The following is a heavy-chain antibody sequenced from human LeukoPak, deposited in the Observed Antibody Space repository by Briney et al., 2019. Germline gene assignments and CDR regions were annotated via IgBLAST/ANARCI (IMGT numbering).Heavy chain of an antibody. V-gene: IGHV3-53*01. Sequence: GGSLRLSCAASGLTVSSNYMSWVRQAPGKGLEWVSLIYSSGNAYYADSVKGRFTISRDNSKNTLFLQMNSLTAEDTAMYYCTRTFLSGDGYKVGYFDYWGQGTLATVSS. CDR1: GLTVSSNY. CDR3: TRTFLSGDGYKVGYFDY. CDR2: IYSSGNA. D-gene: IGHD5-24*01. J-gene: IGHJ4*02.